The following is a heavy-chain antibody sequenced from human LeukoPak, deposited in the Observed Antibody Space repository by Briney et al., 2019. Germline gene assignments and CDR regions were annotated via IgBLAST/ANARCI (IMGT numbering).Heavy chain of an antibody. D-gene: IGHD2-8*01. CDR2: IYYSGYT. CDR1: GDSISSSSYY. CDR3: ARRAHTNAYRYRFDS. Sequence: SETLSLTCSVSGDSISSSSYYWGWIRQPPGKGLEWIGTIYYSGYTYYNPSLKSRVTISVDTSKNQFSLKLNSVTAADTAVYYCARRAHTNAYRYRFDSWGQGTLVTVSS. J-gene: IGHJ4*02. V-gene: IGHV4-39*01.